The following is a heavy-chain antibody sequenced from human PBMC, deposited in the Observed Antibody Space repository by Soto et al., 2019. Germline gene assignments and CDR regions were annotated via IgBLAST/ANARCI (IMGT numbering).Heavy chain of an antibody. CDR3: TRGMGVY. V-gene: IGHV3-7*01. CDR1: GFTFSTYW. CDR2: IKQDGSEK. D-gene: IGHD3-16*01. J-gene: IGHJ4*02. Sequence: EVYLVESGGGLVQPGGSLRLSCTASGFTFSTYWMNWVRQAPGKGLEWVANIKQDGSEKYYADSVTGRFTISRDNAKNSVFLQINSLRADDTAIYYCTRGMGVYWGQGTLVTVSS.